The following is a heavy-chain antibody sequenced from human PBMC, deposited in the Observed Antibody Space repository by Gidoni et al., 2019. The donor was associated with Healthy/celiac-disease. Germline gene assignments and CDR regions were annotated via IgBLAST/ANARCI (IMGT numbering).Heavy chain of an antibody. D-gene: IGHD3-16*02. J-gene: IGHJ3*02. V-gene: IGHV3-9*01. CDR3: ATIWGSYRYGAFDI. Sequence: EVQLVESGGGLVQPGRSLRLSCAASGFTFDDYAMHWVRQAPGKGLEWVSGISWNSGSIGYADSVKGRFTISRDNAKNSLYLQMNSLRAEDTALYYCATIWGSYRYGAFDIWGQGTMVTVSS. CDR1: GFTFDDYA. CDR2: ISWNSGSI.